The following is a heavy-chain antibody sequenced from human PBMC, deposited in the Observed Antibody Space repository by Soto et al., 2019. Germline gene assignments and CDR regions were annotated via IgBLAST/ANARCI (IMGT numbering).Heavy chain of an antibody. CDR3: AADILTGSKRPNYYYGMDV. CDR2: IVVGSGNT. Sequence: SGKVSCKASGFTFTSSAVQWVRQARGQRLEWIGWIVVGSGNTNYAQKFQERVTITRDMSTSTAYMELSSLRSEDTAVYYCAADILTGSKRPNYYYGMDVWGQGTTVTVSS. CDR1: GFTFTSSA. V-gene: IGHV1-58*01. D-gene: IGHD3-9*01. J-gene: IGHJ6*02.